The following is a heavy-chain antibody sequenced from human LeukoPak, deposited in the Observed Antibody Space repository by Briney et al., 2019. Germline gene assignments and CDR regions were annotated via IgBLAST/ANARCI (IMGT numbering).Heavy chain of an antibody. V-gene: IGHV3-7*01. CDR1: GFTFSSYW. CDR3: VGFGSVDNP. Sequence: GGSLRLSCSASGFTFSSYWMSWMRQAPGQGLEWVAHIGPDGSEKYYVDSVKGRFTISRDNVKNSLYLQMNSLRAEDTAVYYCVGFGSVDNPWGQGTLVTVAS. CDR2: IGPDGSEK. D-gene: IGHD3-3*01. J-gene: IGHJ5*02.